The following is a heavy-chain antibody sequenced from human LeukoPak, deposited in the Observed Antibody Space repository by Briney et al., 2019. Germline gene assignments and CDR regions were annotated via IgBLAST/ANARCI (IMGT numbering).Heavy chain of an antibody. CDR1: GFTFSSYA. Sequence: PGRSLRLSCAASGFTFSSYAMHWVRQAPGKGLEWVAVISYDGDNEYYGDSVKGRFTISRDNSKNTLHLQMNSLRAEDTAVYYCAGGQMAPFDYWGQGTLVTVSS. CDR3: AGGQMAPFDY. D-gene: IGHD5-24*01. V-gene: IGHV3-30-3*01. CDR2: ISYDGDNE. J-gene: IGHJ4*02.